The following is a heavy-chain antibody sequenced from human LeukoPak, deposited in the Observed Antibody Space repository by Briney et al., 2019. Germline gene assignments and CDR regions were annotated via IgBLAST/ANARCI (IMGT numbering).Heavy chain of an antibody. J-gene: IGHJ5*02. D-gene: IGHD5/OR15-5a*01. V-gene: IGHV1-18*01. CDR2: ISAYNGNT. CDR1: GYTFTSYG. CDR3: ARAEESTPLNWFDP. Sequence: AASVKVSCKASGYTFTSYGISWVRQAPGQGLEWMGWISAYNGNTNYAQKLQGRVTMTTDTSTSTAYMELRSLRSDDTAVCYCARAEESTPLNWFDPWGQGTLVTVPS.